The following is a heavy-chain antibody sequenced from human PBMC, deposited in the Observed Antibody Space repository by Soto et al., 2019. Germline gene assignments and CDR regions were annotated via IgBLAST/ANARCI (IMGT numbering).Heavy chain of an antibody. J-gene: IGHJ3*02. Sequence: QVQLQQWGAGLLKPSETLSLTCAVYGGFVSSGSYYWSWILQPPGKGLEWIGEMSHSGGTHFNPSLKSRVTITVDTSKNQFSLKMSSVTAADTALYYCARVERGNATNVVDAGAIWGPGTTFTVSS. CDR1: GGFVSSGSYY. CDR2: MSHSGGT. V-gene: IGHV4-34*01. CDR3: ARVERGNATNVVDAGAI. D-gene: IGHD3-16*01.